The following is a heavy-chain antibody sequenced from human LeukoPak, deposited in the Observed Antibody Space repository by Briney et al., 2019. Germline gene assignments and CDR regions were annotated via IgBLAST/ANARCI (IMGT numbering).Heavy chain of an antibody. Sequence: PGGSLRLSCAASGFTFSSYGMHWVRQAPGKGLEWVAVMSYDGSNKYYADSVKGRFTISRDNAKNSLYLQMNSLRAEDTAVYYCARDQSYYDFWSGYFIPDVWGQGTTVTVSS. D-gene: IGHD3-3*01. CDR3: ARDQSYYDFWSGYFIPDV. CDR1: GFTFSSYG. V-gene: IGHV3-30*03. J-gene: IGHJ6*02. CDR2: MSYDGSNK.